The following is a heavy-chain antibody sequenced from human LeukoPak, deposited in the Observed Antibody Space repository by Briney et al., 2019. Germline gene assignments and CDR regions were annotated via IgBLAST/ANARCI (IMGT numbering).Heavy chain of an antibody. CDR2: TYYRSKWYN. Sequence: SQTLSLTCAISGDSVSSNSAAWNWIRQSPSRGLEWLGRTYYRSKWYNDYAVSVKSRITINPDTSKNQFSLQLNSVTPEDTAVYYCARDRGYSCIRYYYYGMDVWGQGTTVTVSS. V-gene: IGHV6-1*01. CDR3: ARDRGYSCIRYYYYGMDV. CDR1: GDSVSSNSAA. D-gene: IGHD5-12*01. J-gene: IGHJ6*02.